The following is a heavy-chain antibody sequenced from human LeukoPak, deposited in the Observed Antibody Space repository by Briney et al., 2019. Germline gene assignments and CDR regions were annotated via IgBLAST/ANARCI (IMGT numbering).Heavy chain of an antibody. CDR2: IYTSGST. J-gene: IGHJ6*03. V-gene: IGHV4-61*02. CDR3: ARDYSTPSYYYYYMDV. Sequence: SQTLSLTCTVSVDSISSGSSYGGWIRQPAGKGLEWIGRIYTSGSTNYNPSLKSRVTISVDTSKNQFSLGLTSVTAADTAVYFCARDYSTPSYYYYYMDVWGKGTTVTVSS. D-gene: IGHD6-6*01. CDR1: VDSISSGSSY.